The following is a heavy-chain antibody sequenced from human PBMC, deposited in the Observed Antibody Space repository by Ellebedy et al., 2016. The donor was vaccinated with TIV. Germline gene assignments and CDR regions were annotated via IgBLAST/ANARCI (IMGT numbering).Heavy chain of an antibody. CDR3: ARDDGSGPFFQHDY. V-gene: IGHV3-33*01. CDR2: IWYDGSNK. CDR1: GFTFSSYG. D-gene: IGHD3-10*01. Sequence: GESLKISCAASGFTFSSYGMHWVRQAPGKGLEWVAVIWYDGSNKYYADSVKGRFTISRDNSKNTLYLQMNSLRAEDTAVYYCARDDGSGPFFQHDYWGQGTLVTVSS. J-gene: IGHJ4*02.